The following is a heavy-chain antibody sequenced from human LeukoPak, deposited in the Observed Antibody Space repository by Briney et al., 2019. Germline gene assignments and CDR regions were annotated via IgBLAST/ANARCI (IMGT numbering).Heavy chain of an antibody. CDR2: IWFDGSKT. Sequence: PGGSLRLSCAASGFIFTNCGMNWVRQAPGKGLEWVAVIWFDGSKTFYADSVKGRFTISRDTSKNMLYLQMNSLRAEDTAVYYCAARSSGNPYFWGQGTLVTVSS. CDR1: GFIFTNCG. D-gene: IGHD1-26*01. V-gene: IGHV3-33*01. J-gene: IGHJ4*02. CDR3: AARSSGNPYF.